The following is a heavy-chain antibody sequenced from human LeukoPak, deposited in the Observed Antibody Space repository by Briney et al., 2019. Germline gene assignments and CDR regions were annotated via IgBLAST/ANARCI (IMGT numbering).Heavy chain of an antibody. CDR1: GFTVSSNY. CDR2: IYSGGST. J-gene: IGHJ3*02. Sequence: PGGSLRLSCAASGFTVSSNYMSWVRQAPGKGLEWVSVIYSGGSTYYADSVKGRFTISRDNSKNTLYLQMNSLRAEDTALYYCARDGDDSSGYYLNDAFDIWGQGTMVTVSS. CDR3: ARDGDDSSGYYLNDAFDI. V-gene: IGHV3-66*01. D-gene: IGHD3-22*01.